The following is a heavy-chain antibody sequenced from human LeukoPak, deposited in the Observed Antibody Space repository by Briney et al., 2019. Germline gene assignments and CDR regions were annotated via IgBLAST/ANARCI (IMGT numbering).Heavy chain of an antibody. D-gene: IGHD3-10*01. CDR3: ARDTGQYAPGTPGFTRFDP. J-gene: IGHJ5*02. CDR1: GFTFSSYA. Sequence: PGGSLRLSCAASGFTFSSYAMSWVRQAPGKGLEWIGSIYNSGSTYYNPSLKSRVIVSLDTSKNQFSLRLTSVTAADTAVYYCARDTGQYAPGTPGFTRFDPWGQGTLVTVSS. V-gene: IGHV4-38-2*02. CDR2: IYNSGST.